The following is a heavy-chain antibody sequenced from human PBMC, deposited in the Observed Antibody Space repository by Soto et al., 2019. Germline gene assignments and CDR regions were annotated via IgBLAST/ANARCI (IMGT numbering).Heavy chain of an antibody. CDR1: GGSFSGYY. J-gene: IGHJ6*02. D-gene: IGHD5-12*01. V-gene: IGHV4-34*01. CDR2: INHSGST. CDR3: ARVRDGWLRFRVYYYYGMDV. Sequence: SETLSLTCAVYGGSFSGYYWSWVRQPPGKGLEWIGEINHSGSTNYNPSLKSRVTISVDTSKNQFSLKLSSVTAADTAVYYCARVRDGWLRFRVYYYYGMDVWGQGTTVTVSS.